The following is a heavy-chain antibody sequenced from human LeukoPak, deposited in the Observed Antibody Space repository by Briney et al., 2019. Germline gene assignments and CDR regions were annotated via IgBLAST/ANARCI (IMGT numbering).Heavy chain of an antibody. V-gene: IGHV3-7*03. CDR3: ARDHNYGSDY. Sequence: GGSLRLSCAASGFTFRSYWMSWVRQAPGKGLEWVANIKEDGSEKYYVDSAKGRFTISRDSAKNSLYLQMNSLRVEDTAVYYCARDHNYGSDYWGQGTLVTVSS. J-gene: IGHJ4*02. CDR2: IKEDGSEK. CDR1: GFTFRSYW. D-gene: IGHD5-18*01.